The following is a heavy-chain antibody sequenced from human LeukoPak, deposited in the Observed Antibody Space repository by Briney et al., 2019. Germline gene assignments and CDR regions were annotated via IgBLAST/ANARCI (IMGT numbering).Heavy chain of an antibody. CDR3: AREGCSSTSCYFDY. J-gene: IGHJ4*02. V-gene: IGHV3-23*01. CDR1: GFTFSKYV. Sequence: GGSLRLSCAASGFTFSKYVMSWVRQAPGKGLEWVSVISASGGSTYYADSVKGRFTISRHNSKNTLYLQMNSLRAEDTAVYYCAREGCSSTSCYFDYWGQGTLVTVSS. CDR2: ISASGGST. D-gene: IGHD2-2*01.